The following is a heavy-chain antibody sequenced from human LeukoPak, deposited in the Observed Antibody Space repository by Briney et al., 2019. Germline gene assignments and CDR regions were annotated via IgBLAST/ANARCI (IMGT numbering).Heavy chain of an antibody. CDR2: IYSGGST. V-gene: IGHV3-66*04. J-gene: IGHJ4*02. CDR3: ARHWLRTAAADY. CDR1: GFTVSNNY. D-gene: IGHD6-13*01. Sequence: GGSLTLSCAASGFTVSNNYMRWVRQAPGKGLEWVSLIYSGGSTYYADSVKGRFTISRDNSKNTLYLQMNSLRAEDTAVYYCARHWLRTAAADYWGQGTLVTVSS.